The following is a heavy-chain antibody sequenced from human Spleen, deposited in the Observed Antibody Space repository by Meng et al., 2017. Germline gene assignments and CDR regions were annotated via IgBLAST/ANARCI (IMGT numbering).Heavy chain of an antibody. V-gene: IGHV4-4*02. D-gene: IGHD4-11*01. CDR2: IYHIGST. Sequence: QVRLEASGPGLVKPSATLSLTCNVSGGSISSSNWWSWVRQPPGKGLEWIGEIYHIGSTNYNPSLESLATISVDTSQNNLSLKLSSVTAADSAVYYCARGPTTMAHDFDYWGQGTLVTVSS. CDR1: GGSISSSNW. J-gene: IGHJ4*02. CDR3: ARGPTTMAHDFDY.